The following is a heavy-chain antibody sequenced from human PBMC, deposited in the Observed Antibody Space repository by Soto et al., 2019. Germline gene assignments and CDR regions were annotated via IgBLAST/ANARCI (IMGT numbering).Heavy chain of an antibody. CDR2: IIPSFGTA. J-gene: IGHJ6*02. CDR1: GGTFSSYA. Sequence: QVQLVQSGAEVKKPGSSVKVSCKASGGTFSSYAISWVRQAPGQGLEWMGGIIPSFGTANYAQKFQGRVTITADDSTSTAYMELSSLRSEDTAVYYCAITPPRRYCSSTSCFRSYGMDVWGQGTTVTVSS. D-gene: IGHD2-2*01. CDR3: AITPPRRYCSSTSCFRSYGMDV. V-gene: IGHV1-69*01.